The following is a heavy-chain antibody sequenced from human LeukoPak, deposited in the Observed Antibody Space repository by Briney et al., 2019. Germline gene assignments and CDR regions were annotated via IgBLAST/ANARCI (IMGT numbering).Heavy chain of an antibody. D-gene: IGHD2-21*02. V-gene: IGHV5-51*01. J-gene: IGHJ6*03. CDR3: LRLGAGDLGYFYSYIDV. CDR1: GYSFISHW. Sequence: GESLKISCKASGYSFISHWIGWVRQRSGQGLEFMGIIYPYDSDTKYSPSLQGQVTISVDKSISITYLQWRSLKASDTAMYFCLRLGAGDLGYFYSYIDVWGKGTTVTVSS. CDR2: IYPYDSDT.